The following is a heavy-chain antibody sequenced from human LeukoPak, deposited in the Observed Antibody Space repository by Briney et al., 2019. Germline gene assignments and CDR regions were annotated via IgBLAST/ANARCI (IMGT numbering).Heavy chain of an antibody. Sequence: SQTLSLTCAISGDSVSSCFPIWIWIPPSPSGGLVWLGRTYYRSKWFNDYAVSVKSRITINPDTSKNQFSLQLNAVTAEDTAVYFCARDSGVGLDAFDIWGQGTMVTVSS. CDR3: ARDSGVGLDAFDI. CDR1: GDSVSSCFPI. D-gene: IGHD3-3*01. CDR2: TYYRSKWFN. J-gene: IGHJ3*02. V-gene: IGHV6-1*01.